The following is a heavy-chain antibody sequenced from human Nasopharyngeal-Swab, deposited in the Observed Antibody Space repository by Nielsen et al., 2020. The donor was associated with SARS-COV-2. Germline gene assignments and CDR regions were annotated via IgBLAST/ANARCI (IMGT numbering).Heavy chain of an antibody. CDR1: GFTFSSNA. CDR2: ISESGRT. Sequence: GESLKISCAASGFTFSSNALSWVRQAPGKGLEWVSVISESGRTYYADSVKGRFTISRDNSKNTLYLEMNSLRVEDTAVYYCAKDQSSDYWGQGTLVTVSS. J-gene: IGHJ4*02. CDR3: AKDQSSDY. V-gene: IGHV3-23*01.